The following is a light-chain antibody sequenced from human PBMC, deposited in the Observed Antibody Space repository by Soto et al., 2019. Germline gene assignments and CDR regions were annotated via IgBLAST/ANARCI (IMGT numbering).Light chain of an antibody. Sequence: QSVLTQPPSVSAAPGQKVTISCSGSSSNIGINYVSWYQQLPGTAPKLLIYENNKRPSGIPDRFSGSKSGTSATLGITGLQTGNEADYYCGTWDSSRGPGHVSGTGTKVTV. J-gene: IGLJ1*01. V-gene: IGLV1-51*02. CDR2: ENN. CDR3: GTWDSSRGPGHV. CDR1: SSNIGINY.